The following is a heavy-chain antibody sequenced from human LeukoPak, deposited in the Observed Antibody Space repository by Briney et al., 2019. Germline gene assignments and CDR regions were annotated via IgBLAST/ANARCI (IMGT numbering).Heavy chain of an antibody. CDR3: ARGQFLRRHYYDSSGYSYYFDY. D-gene: IGHD3-22*01. CDR2: ISGSGGST. J-gene: IGHJ4*02. V-gene: IGHV3-23*01. Sequence: PGGSLRLSCAASGFTFSSYAMSWVRQAPGKGLEWVSAISGSGGSTYYADSVKGRFTISRDNSKNTLYLQMNSLRAEDTAVYYCARGQFLRRHYYDSSGYSYYFDYWGQGTLVTVSS. CDR1: GFTFSSYA.